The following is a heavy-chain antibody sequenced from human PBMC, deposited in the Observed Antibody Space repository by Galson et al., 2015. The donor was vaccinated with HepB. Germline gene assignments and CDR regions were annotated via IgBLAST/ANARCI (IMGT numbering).Heavy chain of an antibody. CDR3: ARDQPVADTLDY. CDR2: ISYDGSNK. J-gene: IGHJ4*02. V-gene: IGHV3-30*03. Sequence: SLRLSCAASGFTFSSYGMHWVRQTPGKGLEWVALISYDGSNKYYADSVKGRFTISRDNSKNTLYLQMNSLRAEDTAVYYCARDQPVADTLDYWGQGTLVTVSS. D-gene: IGHD6-19*01. CDR1: GFTFSSYG.